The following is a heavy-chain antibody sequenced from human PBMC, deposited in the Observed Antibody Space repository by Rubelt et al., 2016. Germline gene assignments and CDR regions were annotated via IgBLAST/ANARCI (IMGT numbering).Heavy chain of an antibody. CDR2: ITGSGGGT. CDR1: GFTFSSYA. D-gene: IGHD3-10*01. V-gene: IGHV3-23*01. J-gene: IGHJ5*02. CDR3: AKDGARSNWFDP. Sequence: PGGSLRLSCAASGFTFSSYAMSWVRQAPGKGLEWVSGITGSGGGTYYADSVKGRFTISRDTSRNTLFLQMNSLRAEDTAVYYCAKDGARSNWFDPWGQGTLVTVSS.